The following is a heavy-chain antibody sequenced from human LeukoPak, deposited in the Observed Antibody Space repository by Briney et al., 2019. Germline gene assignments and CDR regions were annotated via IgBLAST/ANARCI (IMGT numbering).Heavy chain of an antibody. J-gene: IGHJ4*02. D-gene: IGHD6-19*01. V-gene: IGHV3-21*01. CDR2: ITGSSSYI. Sequence: GWSLRLSCAASGXPFSHCSMNWVRQAPGKGLECVASITGSSSYIYYADSVKGRFTISRDNAKNSLYLQMNSLRDEDTAVYYCVKEREAGDQYSSGDWGQGTLVIVSS. CDR3: VKEREAGDQYSSGD. CDR1: GXPFSHCS.